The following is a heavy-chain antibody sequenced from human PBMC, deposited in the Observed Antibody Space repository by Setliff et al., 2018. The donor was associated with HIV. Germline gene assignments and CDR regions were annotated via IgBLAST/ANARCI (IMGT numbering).Heavy chain of an antibody. J-gene: IGHJ4*02. Sequence: AGGSLRLSCETSGFTFGDFCMNWVRQAPGKGLEWISYISSKRTSIYYADSVKGRFTISRDNDRNSLYLQMNGLRAEDTAVYYCAPALGMVRGVIYDYWGQGTLVTVSS. D-gene: IGHD3-10*01. V-gene: IGHV3-48*01. CDR3: APALGMVRGVIYDY. CDR2: ISSKRTSI. CDR1: GFTFGDFC.